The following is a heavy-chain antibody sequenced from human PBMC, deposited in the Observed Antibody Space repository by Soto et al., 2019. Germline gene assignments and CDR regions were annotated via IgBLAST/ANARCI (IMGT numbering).Heavy chain of an antibody. CDR2: IYYSGST. J-gene: IGHJ4*02. V-gene: IGHV4-39*01. CDR3: ARHYYSSGSSPNHFDY. Sequence: SETLSLTCTVSGVSISSSSYYWGWIRQPPGKGLEWIGSIYYSGSTYYNPSLKSRVTISVDTPKNQFSLKVSSVTAADTAVYHCARHYYSSGSSPNHFDYWGLGTLVTVSS. CDR1: GVSISSSSYY. D-gene: IGHD3-10*01.